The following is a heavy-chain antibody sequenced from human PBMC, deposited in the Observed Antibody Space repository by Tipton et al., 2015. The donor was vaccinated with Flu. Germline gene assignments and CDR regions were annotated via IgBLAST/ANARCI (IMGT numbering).Heavy chain of an antibody. CDR1: GYSFTSYW. CDR2: IYPGDSDT. CDR3: ARQAVAGTKNDAFDI. D-gene: IGHD6-19*01. J-gene: IGHJ3*02. V-gene: IGHV5-51*01. Sequence: VQLVQSGAEVKKPGESLKISCKGSGYSFTSYWIGWVRQMPGKGLEWMGIIYPGDSDTRYSPSFQGQVTISAVKSISTAYLQWSSLKASDTAMYYCARQAVAGTKNDAFDIWGQGTMVTVSS.